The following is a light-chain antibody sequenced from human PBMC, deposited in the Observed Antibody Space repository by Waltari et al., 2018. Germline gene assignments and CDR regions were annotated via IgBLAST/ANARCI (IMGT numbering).Light chain of an antibody. V-gene: IGLV8-61*01. Sequence: QTVVTQEPSLSVSPGGTVTLTCALSSGSLSTTSYATWYQQTPGQPPRTLVYKGNSRSSGVPDRFSGSILGNKAALTITGVQADDESDYYCSLYMGSGIWVFGGGTKLTVL. CDR3: SLYMGSGIWV. CDR2: KGN. J-gene: IGLJ3*02. CDR1: SGSLSTTSY.